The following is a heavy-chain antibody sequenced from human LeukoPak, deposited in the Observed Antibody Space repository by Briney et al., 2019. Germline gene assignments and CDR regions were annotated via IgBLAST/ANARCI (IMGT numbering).Heavy chain of an antibody. CDR1: GGSISSGGYY. Sequence: PSETLSLTCTVSGGSISSGGYYWSWIRQHPGKGLERIGYIYYSGSTYYNPSLKSRVTISVDTSKNQFSLKLSSVTAADTAVYYCARTYGSGSYYQDYWGQGTLVTVSS. D-gene: IGHD3-10*01. CDR3: ARTYGSGSYYQDY. CDR2: IYYSGST. V-gene: IGHV4-31*03. J-gene: IGHJ4*02.